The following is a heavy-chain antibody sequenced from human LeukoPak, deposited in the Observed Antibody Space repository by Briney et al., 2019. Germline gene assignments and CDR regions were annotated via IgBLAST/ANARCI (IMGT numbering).Heavy chain of an antibody. CDR2: INHSGST. CDR3: ARGRRRYCSSTSCAIQYNRFDP. V-gene: IGHV4-34*01. Sequence: KTSETLSLTCAVYGGSFSGYYWSWIRQPPGKGLEWIGEINHSGSTNYNPSLKSRVTRSADTSKNQFSLKLSSVTAADTAVYYCARGRRRYCSSTSCAIQYNRFDPWGEGTSASVSS. J-gene: IGHJ5*01. CDR1: GGSFSGYY. D-gene: IGHD2-2*01.